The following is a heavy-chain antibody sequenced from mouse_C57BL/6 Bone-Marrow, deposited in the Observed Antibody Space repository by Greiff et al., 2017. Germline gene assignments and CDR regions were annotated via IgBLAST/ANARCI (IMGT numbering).Heavy chain of an antibody. CDR1: GYTFTSYW. CDR2: IDPSDSYT. CDR3: ARLGERPYYFDY. Sequence: VQLQQPGAELVMPGASVKLSCKASGYTFTSYWMHWVKQRPGQGLEWIGEIDPSDSYTNYNQKFKGKSTLTVDKSSSKAYMQLSSLTSDDSAVYYCARLGERPYYFDYWGQGTTLTVSS. D-gene: IGHD1-2*01. J-gene: IGHJ2*01. V-gene: IGHV1-69*01.